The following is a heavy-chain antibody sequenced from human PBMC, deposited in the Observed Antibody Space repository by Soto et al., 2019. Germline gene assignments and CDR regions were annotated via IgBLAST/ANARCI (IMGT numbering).Heavy chain of an antibody. V-gene: IGHV3-74*01. CDR2: INSDGSST. CDR1: GFTFSSYW. CDR3: ARVWGYCSGGSCYSNYYYYMDV. D-gene: IGHD2-15*01. J-gene: IGHJ6*03. Sequence: PGGSLRLSCAASGFTFSSYWMHWVRQAQGKGLVWVSRINSDGSSTSYADSVKGRFTISRDNAKNTLYLQMNSLRAEDTAVYYCARVWGYCSGGSCYSNYYYYMDVWGKGTTVTVSS.